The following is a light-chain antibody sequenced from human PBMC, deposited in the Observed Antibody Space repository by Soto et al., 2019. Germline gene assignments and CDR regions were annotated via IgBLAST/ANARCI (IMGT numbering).Light chain of an antibody. V-gene: IGKV3-20*01. J-gene: IGKJ1*01. CDR1: QPVGTAY. CDR3: QQHGTSPWT. Sequence: SGWTEYAGTLYLSPGDRATLSCRASQPVGTAYLAWYRQKLGQAPRPVIYATSTRATGISDRFRGSGLGTDFTLTIDRLEPEDFAVYYCQQHGTSPWTFGQGTKADIK. CDR2: ATS.